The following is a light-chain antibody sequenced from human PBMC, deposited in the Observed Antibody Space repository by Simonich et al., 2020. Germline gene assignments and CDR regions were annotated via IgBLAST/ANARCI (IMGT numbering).Light chain of an antibody. CDR3: FSYAGSSTLV. CDR1: SSYVGGYNY. Sequence: QSALTQPASVSGSPGQSITISCTRTSSYVGGYNYVSLYQQHPGKAPKLMIYYVSNRPSGVSNRFSGSKSGNTASLTISGLQAEDEADCYCFSYAGSSTLVFGGGTKLTVL. J-gene: IGLJ2*01. V-gene: IGLV2-14*03. CDR2: YVS.